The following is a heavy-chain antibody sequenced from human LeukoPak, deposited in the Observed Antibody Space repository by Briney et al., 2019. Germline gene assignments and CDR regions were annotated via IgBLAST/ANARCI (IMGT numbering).Heavy chain of an antibody. Sequence: ASVKVSCKASGYTFTSYGISWVRQAPGQGLEWMGWINPNSGGTNYAQKFQGRVTMTRDTSISTAYMELSRLRSDDTAVYYCARDLRPPTYYDYVWGSYTGYYFDYWGQGTLVTVSS. V-gene: IGHV1-2*02. D-gene: IGHD3-16*01. CDR1: GYTFTSYG. CDR3: ARDLRPPTYYDYVWGSYTGYYFDY. J-gene: IGHJ4*02. CDR2: INPNSGGT.